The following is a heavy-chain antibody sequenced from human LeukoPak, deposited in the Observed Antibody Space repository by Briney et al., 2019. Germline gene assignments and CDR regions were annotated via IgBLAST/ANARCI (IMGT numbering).Heavy chain of an antibody. CDR1: GFTVSSNY. V-gene: IGHV3-53*01. D-gene: IGHD2-2*01. J-gene: IGHJ4*02. CDR2: IYSGGST. CDR3: ATDIVVVPAAELGY. Sequence: GGSLRLSCAASGFTVSSNYMSWVRQAPGKGLEWVSIIYSGGSTYYADSVKGRFTISRDNSKNTLYLQMNSLRAEDTAVYYCATDIVVVPAAELGYWGQGTLVTVSS.